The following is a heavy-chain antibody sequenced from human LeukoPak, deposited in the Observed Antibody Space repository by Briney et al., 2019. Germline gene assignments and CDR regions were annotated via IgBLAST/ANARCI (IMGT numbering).Heavy chain of an antibody. V-gene: IGHV1-18*01. CDR2: ISAYNGNT. D-gene: IGHD6-19*01. CDR3: ARDGNSGGWYGDY. J-gene: IGHJ4*02. Sequence: ASVKVSFKASGFTFTSYGISWVRQAPGQGPEWMGWISAYNGNTNYAQKLQGRVTMTRDTSSSTAYMELGSLRSDDTAVYYCARDGNSGGWYGDYWGQGTLVTVSS. CDR1: GFTFTSYG.